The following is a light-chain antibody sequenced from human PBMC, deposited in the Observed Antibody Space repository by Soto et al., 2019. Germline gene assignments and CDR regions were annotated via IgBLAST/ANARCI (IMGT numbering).Light chain of an antibody. V-gene: IGLV1-47*02. Sequence: QSVLTQPPSASVTPGQKVFISCSGSSSNIGGTNYAYWYQQLPGAAPKLLMHSNNLRPSGVPERISGSKFGTAASRAISGLRSEDEAVYYCASWDDRLGAVIFGGGTKVTVL. CDR2: SNN. J-gene: IGLJ2*01. CDR1: SSNIGGTNY. CDR3: ASWDDRLGAVI.